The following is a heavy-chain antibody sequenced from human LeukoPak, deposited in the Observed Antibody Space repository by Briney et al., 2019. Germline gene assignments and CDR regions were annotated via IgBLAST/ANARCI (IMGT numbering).Heavy chain of an antibody. CDR3: AKERCSGSACLIFDS. D-gene: IGHD2-15*01. CDR2: ISYDGSNT. J-gene: IGHJ4*02. Sequence: PGRSLRLSCAASGFTFSNFGMHWVRQTPGKGLECVAVISYDGSNTYYADSVKGRFTISRDNSKNTLPLQMSSLGVEDTAVYYCAKERCSGSACLIFDSWGQGTLVIV. CDR1: GFTFSNFG. V-gene: IGHV3-30*18.